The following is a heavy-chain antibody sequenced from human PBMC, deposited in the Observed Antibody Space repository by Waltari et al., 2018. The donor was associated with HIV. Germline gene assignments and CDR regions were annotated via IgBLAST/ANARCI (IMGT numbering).Heavy chain of an antibody. D-gene: IGHD3-10*01. V-gene: IGHV3-48*01. J-gene: IGHJ4*02. CDR2: ITSGSDVI. CDR1: GFSFSRHT. Sequence: EGQVQESGGGFIQPGGSLRLSCAASGFSFSRHTMNWVRQVPVNGLEWSSYITSGSDVIYYADSVKGRFTISRDNAASSLYLQMNSLRGEDTAVYYCARDFRDFSGNWGFDSWGQGTLVTVSS. CDR3: ARDFRDFSGNWGFDS.